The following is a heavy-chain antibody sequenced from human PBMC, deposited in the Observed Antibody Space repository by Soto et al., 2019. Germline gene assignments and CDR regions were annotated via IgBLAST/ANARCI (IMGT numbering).Heavy chain of an antibody. CDR2: INPDSGAT. V-gene: IGHV1-2*02. D-gene: IGHD2-8*02. J-gene: IGHJ4*02. CDR3: ARGNYGTGGYPFPYFDY. CDR1: GYSFTGYY. Sequence: HEHLVQSGAEVKRPGASLKVSCKASGYSFTGYYIHWVRQAPGQGLEWMGWINPDSGATNYAQTFQGRVTRTSDTSISTASMDLTSLTSDDTAVYYWARGNYGTGGYPFPYFDYWGQGTLVIVSS.